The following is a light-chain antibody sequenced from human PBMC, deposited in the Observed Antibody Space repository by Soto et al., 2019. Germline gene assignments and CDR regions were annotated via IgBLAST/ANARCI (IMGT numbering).Light chain of an antibody. V-gene: IGLV2-14*01. J-gene: IGLJ2*01. Sequence: QSVLTQPASVSGSPGQSITISCTGTSSDVGGYNYVSWYQQHPGKAPKLMIYEVSNRPSGVSNRFSGSKSGNTASLTIPGLQAEDEADYYCSSYTSSRTLVFGGGTKLTVL. CDR2: EVS. CDR1: SSDVGGYNY. CDR3: SSYTSSRTLV.